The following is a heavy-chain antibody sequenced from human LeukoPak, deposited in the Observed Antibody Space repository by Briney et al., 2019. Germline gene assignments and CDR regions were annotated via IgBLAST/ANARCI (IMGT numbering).Heavy chain of an antibody. V-gene: IGHV1-2*02. CDR3: ARRYDILTGYYWFDY. CDR1: GYTFTGYY. CDR2: INPNSGGT. Sequence: ASVKVSCKASGYTFTGYYMHWVRQAPGQGLEWMGWINPNSGGTNYAQKFQGRVTMTRDTSISTAYMELSRLRSDDTAVYYCARRYDILTGYYWFDYWGQGTLVTVFS. D-gene: IGHD3-9*01. J-gene: IGHJ4*02.